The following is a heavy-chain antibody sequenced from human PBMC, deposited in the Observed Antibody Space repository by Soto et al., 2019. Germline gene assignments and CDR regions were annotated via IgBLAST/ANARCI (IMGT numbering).Heavy chain of an antibody. CDR1: GGTFSTSA. Sequence: QVQLEQSGAEVKKPGSSVKVSGKASGGTFSTSAISWVRQAPGQGLEWMGGIMPIFRTPDYAQKFQGRVTITAHESTSTAYMELSGLRSDDTAVYYCARDKGRNELGGNYYYMLDVWGQGTTVTVSS. CDR2: IMPIFRTP. CDR3: ARDKGRNELGGNYYYMLDV. J-gene: IGHJ6*02. D-gene: IGHD3-3*02. V-gene: IGHV1-69*13.